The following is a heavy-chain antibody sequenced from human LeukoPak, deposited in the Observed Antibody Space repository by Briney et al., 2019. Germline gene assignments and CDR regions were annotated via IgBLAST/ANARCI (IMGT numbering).Heavy chain of an antibody. Sequence: SQTLSLTRTVSGGSISSGSYYWSWIRQPAGKGLEWIGRIYTSGSTNYNPSLKSRVTISVDTSKNQFSLKLSSVTAADTAVYYCARAEGYGDYGIDYWGQGTLVTVSS. CDR3: ARAEGYGDYGIDY. V-gene: IGHV4-61*02. D-gene: IGHD4-17*01. CDR2: IYTSGST. J-gene: IGHJ4*02. CDR1: GGSISSGSYY.